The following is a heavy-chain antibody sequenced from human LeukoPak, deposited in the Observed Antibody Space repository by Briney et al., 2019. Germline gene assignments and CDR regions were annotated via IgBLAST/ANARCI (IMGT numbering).Heavy chain of an antibody. Sequence: QSGRSLRLSCAASGFTFTNYALHWVRQAPGKGLEWVAVIFYDGSNKYYADSVRGRFTISRDNSKNTLYLQMNSLRVDDTAVYYCAKDSTWNYEGDMDVWGKGTTVTVSS. J-gene: IGHJ6*03. CDR1: GFTFTNYA. CDR2: IFYDGSNK. CDR3: AKDSTWNYEGDMDV. V-gene: IGHV3-30*04. D-gene: IGHD1-7*01.